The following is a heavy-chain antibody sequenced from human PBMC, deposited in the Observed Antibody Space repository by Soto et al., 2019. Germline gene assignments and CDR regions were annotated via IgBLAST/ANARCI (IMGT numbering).Heavy chain of an antibody. CDR3: ARIPVVVPAAIYYYYYMDV. CDR2: IYYSGST. CDR1: GGSISSYY. V-gene: IGHV4-59*01. Sequence: SETLSLTCTVSGGSISSYYWSWIRQPPGKGLEWIGYIYYSGSTNYNPSLKSRVTLSVDKSKNQFSLKLSSVTAADTAVYYCARIPVVVPAAIYYYYYMDVWGKGTTVTVSS. J-gene: IGHJ6*03. D-gene: IGHD2-2*01.